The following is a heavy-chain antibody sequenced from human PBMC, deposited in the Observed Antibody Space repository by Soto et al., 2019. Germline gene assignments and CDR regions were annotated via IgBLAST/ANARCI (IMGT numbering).Heavy chain of an antibody. V-gene: IGHV3-23*01. D-gene: IGHD3-22*01. CDR2: ISGGGGST. CDR1: GFTFSSYA. J-gene: IGHJ4*02. CDR3: AKQGTYESSGYYQALDY. Sequence: EVQLLESGGGLVQPGGSLRLSCAASGFTFSSYAMSWVRQAPGKGLEWVSAISGGGGSTYYADSVKGRFTISRDNSKNTLYMQMNLQRAEDTAVYYCAKQGTYESSGYYQALDYWGQGTLVTVSS.